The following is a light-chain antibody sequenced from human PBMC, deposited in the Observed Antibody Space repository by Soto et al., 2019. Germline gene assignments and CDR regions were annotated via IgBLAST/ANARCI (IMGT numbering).Light chain of an antibody. CDR2: GAS. CDR1: QSVNSNY. CDR3: QESPRT. Sequence: EIVLPHSPGTLSLSPAERATLSCRASQSVNSNYLAWYQQKRGQAPRLLIYGASSRATGIPDRFSGSGSGTDFTLTISRLEPEDFAVYYCQESPRTFGQGTKVDIK. V-gene: IGKV3-20*01. J-gene: IGKJ1*01.